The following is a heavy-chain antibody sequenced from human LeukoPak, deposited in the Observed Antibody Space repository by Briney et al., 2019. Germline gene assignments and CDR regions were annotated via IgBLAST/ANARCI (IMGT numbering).Heavy chain of an antibody. J-gene: IGHJ3*02. Sequence: GGSLRLSCAASGFTFSSYAVHWVRQAPGKGLEWVAVISYDGSNKYYADSVKGRFTISRDNSKNTLYLQMNSLRAEDTAVYYCARVLWSGWPQSLVGADAFDIWGQGTMVTVSS. D-gene: IGHD1-26*01. V-gene: IGHV3-30*04. CDR1: GFTFSSYA. CDR2: ISYDGSNK. CDR3: ARVLWSGWPQSLVGADAFDI.